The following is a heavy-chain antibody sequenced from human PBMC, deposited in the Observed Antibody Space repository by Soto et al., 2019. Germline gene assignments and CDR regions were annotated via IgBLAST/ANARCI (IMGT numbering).Heavy chain of an antibody. CDR3: ARDLESGYSNYWYYMDV. J-gene: IGHJ6*03. CDR1: GDSVSSNTAA. CDR2: TYFRSRWYN. V-gene: IGHV6-1*01. D-gene: IGHD5-12*01. Sequence: QVQLPQSGPGLVKTSQTLSLTCAISGDSVSSNTAAWHWIRQSPSRSLEWLGRTYFRSRWYNDYALSVKNRTTINAETSTNHFSLHLTYVSLEDTAVYYCARDLESGYSNYWYYMDVWGKGTTVTASS.